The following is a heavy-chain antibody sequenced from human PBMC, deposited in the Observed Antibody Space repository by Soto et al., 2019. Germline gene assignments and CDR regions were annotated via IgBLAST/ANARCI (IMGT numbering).Heavy chain of an antibody. D-gene: IGHD6-19*01. CDR1: GGSFSGYY. CDR2: LDHGGSP. Sequence: ETLSLTCAVSGGSFSGYYWGWIRQPPGKGLEWIGELDHGGSPNYNPSLNSRVTMSIDTSKSQFSLKLNSVTAADTAVYFCARAYSSGWYWFDPWGQGTLVTVSS. J-gene: IGHJ5*02. CDR3: ARAYSSGWYWFDP. V-gene: IGHV4-34*01.